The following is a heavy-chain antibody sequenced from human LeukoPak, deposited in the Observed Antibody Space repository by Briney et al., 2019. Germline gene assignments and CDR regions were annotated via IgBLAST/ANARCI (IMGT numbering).Heavy chain of an antibody. Sequence: GGSLRLSCAASGFTFSSYWMHWVRQAPGKGLVWVSRINSDGSSTSYADSVKGRFTISRDNAKNTLFLQMNSLRAEDTAVYYCARIRIFGVVPYDYWGQGTLVTVSS. CDR2: INSDGSST. CDR1: GFTFSSYW. D-gene: IGHD3-3*01. J-gene: IGHJ4*02. CDR3: ARIRIFGVVPYDY. V-gene: IGHV3-74*01.